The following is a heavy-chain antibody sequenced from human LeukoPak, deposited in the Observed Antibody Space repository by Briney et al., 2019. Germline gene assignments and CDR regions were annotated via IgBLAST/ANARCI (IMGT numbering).Heavy chain of an antibody. CDR2: ISAYNGNT. Sequence: ASVKVSCKADGYTFTSYGISWVRQAPGQGLEWMGWISAYNGNTNYAQKLQGRVTMTTDTSTSTAYMELSSLRSEDTAVYYCARGPGPAVTGDGYYYYYMDVWGKGTTVTISS. D-gene: IGHD7-27*01. CDR1: GYTFTSYG. J-gene: IGHJ6*03. CDR3: ARGPGPAVTGDGYYYYYMDV. V-gene: IGHV1-18*01.